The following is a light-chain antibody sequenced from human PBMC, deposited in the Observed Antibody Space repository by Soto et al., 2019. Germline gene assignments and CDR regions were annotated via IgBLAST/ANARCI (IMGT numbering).Light chain of an antibody. Sequence: EIVMTQSPVTLSVSPGERATLSCRASQSVRSNLAWYQQKPGQAPRLLMYDASTRATGIPARFSGSGSGTEFTLTISSLQSEDFAVYYCQQYNYWPTWTFGQGTKVEIK. CDR1: QSVRSN. CDR3: QQYNYWPTWT. CDR2: DAS. V-gene: IGKV3-15*01. J-gene: IGKJ1*01.